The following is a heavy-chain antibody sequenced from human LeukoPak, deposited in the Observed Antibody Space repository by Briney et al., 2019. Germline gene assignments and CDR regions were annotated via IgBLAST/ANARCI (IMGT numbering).Heavy chain of an antibody. CDR1: GFTFSNYA. J-gene: IGHJ3*02. CDR3: ASGEEGDYPGAFDI. V-gene: IGHV3-23*01. CDR2: ISGSGGST. Sequence: HAGGSLRLSCAASGFTFSNYAMSWVRQAPGKGLEWVSAISGSGGSTYYADSVKGRFTISRDNAKNSLYLQMNSLRAEDTAVYYCASGEEGDYPGAFDIWGQGTMVTVSS. D-gene: IGHD4-17*01.